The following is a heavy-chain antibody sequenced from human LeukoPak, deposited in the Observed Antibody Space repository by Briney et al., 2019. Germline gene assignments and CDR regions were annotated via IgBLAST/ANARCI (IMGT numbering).Heavy chain of an antibody. CDR2: IDPSDSYT. D-gene: IGHD1-26*01. CDR1: GYSFTSYW. Sequence: GESLKISCKGSGYSFTSYWISWVRQMPGKGLEWMGRIDPSDSYTNYSPSFQGHVTISADKSISTAYLQWSSLKASDTAMYYCARHILVQWGSRSGSYYGVDYWGQGTLVTVSS. CDR3: ARHILVQWGSRSGSYYGVDY. V-gene: IGHV5-10-1*01. J-gene: IGHJ4*02.